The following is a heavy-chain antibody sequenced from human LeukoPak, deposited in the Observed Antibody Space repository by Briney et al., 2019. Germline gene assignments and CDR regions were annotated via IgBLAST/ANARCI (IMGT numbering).Heavy chain of an antibody. V-gene: IGHV1-46*01. CDR3: ARDGQYYDISYYMDV. CDR2: INPSSGST. D-gene: IGHD3-9*01. Sequence: ASVKVSCKASGYTFTSYYMHWVRQAPGQGLEWMGIINPSSGSTSYAQKFQGRVTMTRDTSTSTVYMELSSLRSEDTAVYYCARDGQYYDISYYMDVWGKGTTVTISS. CDR1: GYTFTSYY. J-gene: IGHJ6*03.